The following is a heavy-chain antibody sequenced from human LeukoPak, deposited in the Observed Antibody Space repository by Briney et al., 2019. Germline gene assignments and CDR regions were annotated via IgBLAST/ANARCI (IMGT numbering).Heavy chain of an antibody. V-gene: IGHV1-2*02. J-gene: IGHJ4*02. CDR1: GYTFTGYY. CDR3: ARVRYYYDSSGYPDY. Sequence: ASVKVSCKASGYTFTGYYMHWVRQAPGQGLEWMGWINPNSGGTNYAQKFQGRVTMTRDTSISTAYMELSRLRSDDTAVYYCARVRYYYDSSGYPDYWGQGTLVTLSS. CDR2: INPNSGGT. D-gene: IGHD3-22*01.